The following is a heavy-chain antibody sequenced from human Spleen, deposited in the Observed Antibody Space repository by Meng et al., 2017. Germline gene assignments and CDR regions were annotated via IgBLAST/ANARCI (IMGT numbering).Heavy chain of an antibody. V-gene: IGHV3-74*01. D-gene: IGHD1-26*01. Sequence: GESLKISCAASGFTFSSYWMHWVRQAPGKGLVWVSRINSDGSSTSYADSVKGRFTISRDNSKNTLYLQMNSLRAEDTAVYYCAKDRLRELTPRDYWGQGTLVTVSS. CDR2: INSDGSST. J-gene: IGHJ4*02. CDR1: GFTFSSYW. CDR3: AKDRLRELTPRDY.